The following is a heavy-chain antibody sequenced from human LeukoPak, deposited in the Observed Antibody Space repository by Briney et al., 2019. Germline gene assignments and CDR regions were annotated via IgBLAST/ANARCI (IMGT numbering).Heavy chain of an antibody. J-gene: IGHJ4*02. CDR2: ISGSGVI. V-gene: IGHV4-4*07. D-gene: IGHD5-12*01. CDR1: GGPITTYY. CDR3: ARSSDDGDSGYDLPYR. Sequence: SETLSLTCTVSGGPITTYYLSWIRQSAGMGLEWIGRISGSGVITYNPSLKSRVTISVDTSKNQFSLKLSSVTAADTAVYYCARSSDDGDSGYDLPYRWGQGTLVTVSS.